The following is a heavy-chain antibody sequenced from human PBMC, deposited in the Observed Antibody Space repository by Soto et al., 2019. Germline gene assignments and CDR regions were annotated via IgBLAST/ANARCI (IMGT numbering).Heavy chain of an antibody. CDR1: GGSVSSGGYY. D-gene: IGHD6-13*01. V-gene: IGHV4-31*03. CDR2: IYHSGTT. Sequence: QVQLQESGPGLMKPSQTLSLTCSVSGGSVSSGGYYWTWIRQHPGGGLELIGDIYHSGTTYYNPSLKSRIIISLDTSMNQFSLELTSVTAADTAVYYCARAVSTHFDYWGQGARVTVAS. J-gene: IGHJ4*02. CDR3: ARAVSTHFDY.